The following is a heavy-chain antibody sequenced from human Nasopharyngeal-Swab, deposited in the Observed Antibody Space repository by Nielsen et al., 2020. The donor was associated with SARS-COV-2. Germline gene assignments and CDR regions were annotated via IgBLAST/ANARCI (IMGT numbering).Heavy chain of an antibody. V-gene: IGHV5-51*01. Sequence: GESLKISCKGSGYSFTSYWIGWVRQMPGKGLEWMGIIYPGDSDTRYSPSFQGQVTISADKSISTAYLQWSSLKASDTAMYYCARTPDPDGYYNYYYYYGMDVWGQGTKVTVSS. CDR1: GYSFTSYW. CDR3: ARTPDPDGYYNYYYYYGMDV. D-gene: IGHD3-22*01. J-gene: IGHJ6*02. CDR2: IYPGDSDT.